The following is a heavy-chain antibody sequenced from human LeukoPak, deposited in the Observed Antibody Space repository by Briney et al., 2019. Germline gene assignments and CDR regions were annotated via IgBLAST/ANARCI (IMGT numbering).Heavy chain of an antibody. D-gene: IGHD2-2*01. CDR2: IWYDGSIK. CDR3: AKDWTGGSTSSLDV. V-gene: IGHV3-33*06. Sequence: GGSLRLSCAASGFTFSSYGMHWVRQAPGKGLEWVAVIWYDGSIKYYADSVKGRFTISRDNSKNTLYLQMNSLRAEDTAVYYCAKDWTGGSTSSLDVWGKGTTVTVSS. CDR1: GFTFSSYG. J-gene: IGHJ6*04.